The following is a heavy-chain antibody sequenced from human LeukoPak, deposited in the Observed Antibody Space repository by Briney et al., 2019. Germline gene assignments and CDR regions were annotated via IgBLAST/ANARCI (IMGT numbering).Heavy chain of an antibody. Sequence: SETLSLTCAVYGGSFSGYYWSWIRQPPGKGLEWIGEINHSGSTNYNPSLKSRVTISVDTSKNQFSLKLSSVTAADTAVYYCARPPPLWKTRAGYFDLWGRGTLVTVSS. J-gene: IGHJ2*01. CDR1: GGSFSGYY. CDR3: ARPPPLWKTRAGYFDL. D-gene: IGHD3-10*01. CDR2: INHSGST. V-gene: IGHV4-34*01.